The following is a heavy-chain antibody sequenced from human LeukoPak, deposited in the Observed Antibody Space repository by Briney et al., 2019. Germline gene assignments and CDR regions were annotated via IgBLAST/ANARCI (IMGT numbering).Heavy chain of an antibody. V-gene: IGHV4-38-2*02. CDR2: IYYSGST. J-gene: IGHJ4*02. Sequence: SETLSLTCTVSGYSISSGYYWGWIRQPPGKGLEWIGNIYYSGSTYYNPSLKSRVTISVDTSKNQFSLKLSSVTAADTAVYYCARGIAAAGIFFDYWGQGTLVTVSS. D-gene: IGHD6-13*01. CDR3: ARGIAAAGIFFDY. CDR1: GYSISSGYY.